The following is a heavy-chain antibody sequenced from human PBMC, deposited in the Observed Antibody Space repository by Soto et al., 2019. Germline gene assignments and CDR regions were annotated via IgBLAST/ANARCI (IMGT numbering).Heavy chain of an antibody. D-gene: IGHD2-21*02. V-gene: IGHV4-39*01. CDR2: IYYSGST. CDR1: GGSISSSSYY. CDR3: ARRVHGGDYVNYFDY. J-gene: IGHJ4*02. Sequence: SETLSLTCTVSGGSISSSSYYWGWIRQPPGKGLEWIGSIYYSGSTYYNPSLKSRVTISVDTSKNQFSLKLSSVTAADTAVYYCARRVHGGDYVNYFDYWGQGTLVTVSS.